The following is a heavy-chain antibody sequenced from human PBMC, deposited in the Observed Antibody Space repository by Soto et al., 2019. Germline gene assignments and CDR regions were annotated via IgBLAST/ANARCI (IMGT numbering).Heavy chain of an antibody. CDR3: GKDVGKDGYFGNLFDP. CDR2: IIPIFGSA. D-gene: IGHD5-12*01. CDR1: GGTFSNYA. Sequence: QVQLVQSGAEVKKPGSSVKVSCKASGGTFSNYAITWVRQAPGQGLEWLGRIIPIFGSANFAQKFQGRVTLTAAESTSTAYMELSSLGSDDSAVYYCGKDVGKDGYFGNLFDPWGQGTLFTVCS. V-gene: IGHV1-69*15. J-gene: IGHJ5*02.